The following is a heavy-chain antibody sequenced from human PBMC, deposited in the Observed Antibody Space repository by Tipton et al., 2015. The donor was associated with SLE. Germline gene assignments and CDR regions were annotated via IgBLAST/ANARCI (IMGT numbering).Heavy chain of an antibody. D-gene: IGHD5-24*01. J-gene: IGHJ5*02. CDR1: GGTFSSYA. Sequence: QSGAEVKKPGSSVKVFCKASGGTFSSYAISWVRQAPGQGLEWMGGIIPIFGTANYAQKFQGRVTITADESTSTAYMELSSLRSEDTAVYYCARKGLRDGYNWAWFDPWGQGTLVTVSS. CDR3: ARKGLRDGYNWAWFDP. V-gene: IGHV1-69*01. CDR2: IIPIFGTA.